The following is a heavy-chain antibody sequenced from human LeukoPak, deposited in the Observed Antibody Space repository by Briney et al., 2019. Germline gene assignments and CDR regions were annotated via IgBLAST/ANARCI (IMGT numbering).Heavy chain of an antibody. CDR1: GFIVSSVH. J-gene: IGHJ4*02. V-gene: IGHV3-53*01. CDR3: AKDLRDGLRYFDWLPLSDY. CDR2: IYSGGST. D-gene: IGHD3-9*01. Sequence: GGSLRLSCAASGFIVSSVHMSWVRQARGKGLEWVSVIYSGGSTDYADSVKGRFTISRDNFKNTLNLQMNSLRAEDTAVYYGAKDLRDGLRYFDWLPLSDYWGQGTLVTVSS.